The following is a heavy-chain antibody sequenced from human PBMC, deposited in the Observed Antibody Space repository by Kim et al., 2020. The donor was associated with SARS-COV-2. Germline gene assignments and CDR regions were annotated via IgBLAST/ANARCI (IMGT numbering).Heavy chain of an antibody. CDR2: ISYDGSNK. Sequence: GGSLRLSCAASGFTFSSYGMHWVRQAPGKGLEWVAVISYDGSNKYYADSVKGRFTISRDNSKNTLYLQMNSLRAEDTAVYYCANEGGRPGDGNLPRRDWGQGTLVTVSS. V-gene: IGHV3-30*18. J-gene: IGHJ4*02. D-gene: IGHD2-21*02. CDR3: ANEGGRPGDGNLPRRD. CDR1: GFTFSSYG.